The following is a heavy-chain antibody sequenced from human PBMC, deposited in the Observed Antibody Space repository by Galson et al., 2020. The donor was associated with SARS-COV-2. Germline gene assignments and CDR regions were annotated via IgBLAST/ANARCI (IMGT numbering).Heavy chain of an antibody. V-gene: IGHV4-39*07. Sequence: LETLSLTCTVSGGSISSSSYYWGWIRQPPGKGLEWIGSIYYSGSTYYNPSLKSRVTISVDTSKNQFSLKLSSVTAADTAVYYCARPSSSGYYSVWYFDLWGRGTLVTVSS. J-gene: IGHJ2*01. D-gene: IGHD3-22*01. CDR1: GGSISSSSYY. CDR2: IYYSGST. CDR3: ARPSSSGYYSVWYFDL.